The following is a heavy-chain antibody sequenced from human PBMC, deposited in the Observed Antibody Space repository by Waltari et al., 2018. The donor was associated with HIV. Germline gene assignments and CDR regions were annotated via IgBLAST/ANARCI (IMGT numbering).Heavy chain of an antibody. CDR3: VKEHQYSHSWYSYYGMDV. CDR2: ISGSGGST. J-gene: IGHJ6*02. CDR1: GFTFSNYV. D-gene: IGHD6-13*01. V-gene: IGHV3-23*01. Sequence: EVQVLESGGALVQPGGSLRLSCAASGFTFSNYVMSWVPQAPGKGLEGVSTISGSGGSTYYADSVKGRFTVSRDNSKNTLYLQMNSLRAEDTAVYFCVKEHQYSHSWYSYYGMDVWGQGTTVTVSS.